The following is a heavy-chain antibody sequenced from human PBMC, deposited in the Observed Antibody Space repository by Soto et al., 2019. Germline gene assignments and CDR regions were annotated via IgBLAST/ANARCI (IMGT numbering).Heavy chain of an antibody. Sequence: ASVKVSCKASGYTFTGYFMHWVRQAPGEGLEWMGWINPNSGATKYAPKFQGRVTMTRDTSNRTAYLELSRLTSDDTAIYYCARGGGTTLAPLPWGQGTPVTVSS. V-gene: IGHV1-2*02. D-gene: IGHD3-16*01. CDR2: INPNSGAT. CDR1: GYTFTGYF. CDR3: ARGGGTTLAPLP. J-gene: IGHJ5*02.